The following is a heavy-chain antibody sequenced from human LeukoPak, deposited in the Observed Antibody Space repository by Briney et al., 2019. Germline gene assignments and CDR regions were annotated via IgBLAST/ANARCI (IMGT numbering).Heavy chain of an antibody. CDR2: ISGSGGST. CDR1: GFTFSSYA. Sequence: GGSLRLSCAASGFTFSSYAMSWVRQAPGKGLEWVSAISGSGGSTYYADSVKGRFTISRDNSKNTLYLQMNSLRAEYTAVYYCAKDHGSGSYYNGAFDIWGQGTMVTVSS. V-gene: IGHV3-23*01. CDR3: AKDHGSGSYYNGAFDI. J-gene: IGHJ3*02. D-gene: IGHD3-10*01.